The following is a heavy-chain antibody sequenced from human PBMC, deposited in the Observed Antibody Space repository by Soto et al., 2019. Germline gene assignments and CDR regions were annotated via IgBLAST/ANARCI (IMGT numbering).Heavy chain of an antibody. J-gene: IGHJ4*02. CDR2: ISPYKGNT. V-gene: IGHV1-18*01. CDR1: GYTFSSID. Sequence: QVQLVQSGAEVKKPGASVKVSCKASGYTFSSIDISWVRQAPGQGLEWMGWISPYKGNTHYAQGLQGRVTMTTDTSTSTAYMELRSLRSDDTAVYYCARDLDASGSYYTDYWGQGTLVTVSS. D-gene: IGHD3-10*01. CDR3: ARDLDASGSYYTDY.